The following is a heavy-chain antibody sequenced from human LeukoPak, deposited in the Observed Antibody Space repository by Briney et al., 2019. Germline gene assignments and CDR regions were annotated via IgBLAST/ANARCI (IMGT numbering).Heavy chain of an antibody. CDR3: ATAQGYCTNGVCSGAFDI. J-gene: IGHJ3*02. D-gene: IGHD2-8*01. V-gene: IGHV1-2*02. CDR2: INPNSGGT. CDR1: GYTFTGYY. Sequence: ASVKVSCKASGYTFTGYYMHWVRQAPGQGLEWMGWINPNSGGTNYAQKFQGRVTMTRDTSISTAYMELSSLRSEDTAVYYCATAQGYCTNGVCSGAFDIWGQGTMVTVSS.